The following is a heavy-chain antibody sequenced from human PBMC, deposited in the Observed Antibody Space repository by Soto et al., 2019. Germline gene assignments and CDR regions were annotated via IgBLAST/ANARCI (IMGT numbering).Heavy chain of an antibody. J-gene: IGHJ4*02. CDR1: GFTFTSSA. D-gene: IGHD6-19*01. V-gene: IGHV1-58*02. CDR3: AATSRGAVAGIFDY. Sequence: SVKVSCKASGFTFTSSAMQWVRQARGQRLEWIGWIVVGSGNTNYAQKFQERVTITRDMSTSTAYMELSSLRSEDTAVYYCAATSRGAVAGIFDYWGQGTLVTVSS. CDR2: IVVGSGNT.